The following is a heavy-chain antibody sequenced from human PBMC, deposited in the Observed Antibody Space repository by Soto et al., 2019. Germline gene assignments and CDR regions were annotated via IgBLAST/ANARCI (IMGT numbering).Heavy chain of an antibody. D-gene: IGHD6-13*01. CDR3: ATASSWFVTDY. CDR1: GYTFTSYE. V-gene: IGHV1-8*01. CDR2: MNPNSGDT. Sequence: ASVKVSCKASGYTFTSYEINWVRQATGQGLEWMGWMNPNSGDTGYAQKFQGRVTMTRNTSISTAYMELSSLRSEDTAVYYCATASSWFVTDYWGQGTLVTVSS. J-gene: IGHJ4*02.